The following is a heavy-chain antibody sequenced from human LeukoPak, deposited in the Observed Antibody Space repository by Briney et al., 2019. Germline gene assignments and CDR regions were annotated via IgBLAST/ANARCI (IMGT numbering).Heavy chain of an antibody. J-gene: IGHJ4*02. CDR1: GGSIGSYY. D-gene: IGHD3-10*01. V-gene: IGHV4-59*01. CDR3: AREGISGGFDY. CDR2: VYRSGST. Sequence: SETLSLTCIVSGGSIGSYYWSWIPQPPGKGLEWIGYVYRSGSTNYSPSLKSRVAISVDTSKSQFSLKLNSVTAADTAVYYCAREGISGGFDYWGQGTLVTVSS.